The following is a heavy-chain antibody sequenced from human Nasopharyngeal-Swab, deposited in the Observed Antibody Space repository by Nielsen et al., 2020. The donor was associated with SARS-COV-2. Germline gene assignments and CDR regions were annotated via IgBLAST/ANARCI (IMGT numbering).Heavy chain of an antibody. J-gene: IGHJ6*02. CDR2: IWYDGSNK. Sequence: GESLKISCAASGFTFSSYGMHWVRQAPGKGLEWVAVIWYDGSNKYYADSVKGRLTISRDNSKNTLYLQMNSLRAEDTAVYYCARDQGIVLMVYAGGMDVWGQGTTVTVSS. V-gene: IGHV3-33*01. CDR1: GFTFSSYG. D-gene: IGHD2-8*01. CDR3: ARDQGIVLMVYAGGMDV.